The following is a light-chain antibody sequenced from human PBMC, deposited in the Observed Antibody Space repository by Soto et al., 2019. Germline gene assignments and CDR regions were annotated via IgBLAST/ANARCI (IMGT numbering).Light chain of an antibody. V-gene: IGLV1-40*01. Sequence: VLTQPPSVSGAPGQRVTISCTGSSPNIGAGYDVHWYQQLPGTAPKLLIYGNSNRPSGVPDRFSGSKSGTSASLAITGLQAEDEADYYCQSYDSSLSGVVCGGGTKVTVL. CDR3: QSYDSSLSGVV. CDR2: GNS. CDR1: SPNIGAGYD. J-gene: IGLJ2*01.